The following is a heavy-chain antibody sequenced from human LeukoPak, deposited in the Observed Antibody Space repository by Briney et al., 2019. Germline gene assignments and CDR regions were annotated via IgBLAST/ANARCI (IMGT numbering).Heavy chain of an antibody. CDR2: IIPIFGTA. Sequence: PVKVSCKASGGTFISYAISWVRQAPGQGLEWMGGIIPIFGTANYAQKFRGRVTITPAKTTRTAYMELSSLRSEDPAVYYCARDNDSRDPPHFDYWGQGTLVTGPS. J-gene: IGHJ4*02. CDR3: ARDNDSRDPPHFDY. D-gene: IGHD3-16*01. V-gene: IGHV1-69*06. CDR1: GGTFISYA.